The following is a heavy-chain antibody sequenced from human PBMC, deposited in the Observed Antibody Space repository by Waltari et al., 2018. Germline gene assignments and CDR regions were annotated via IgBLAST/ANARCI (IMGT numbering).Heavy chain of an antibody. D-gene: IGHD5-18*01. CDR2: IYRGGST. J-gene: IGHJ6*02. CDR1: GFPVSSIY. CDR3: ASADTAMVQYYGMDV. Sequence: EVQLVESGGGLIQPGGSLRLSCAASGFPVSSIYMSWVRQAPGKGLEWVSVIYRGGSTYYADSVKGRFTISRDNSKNTLYLQMNSLRAEDTAVYYRASADTAMVQYYGMDVWGQGTTVTVSS. V-gene: IGHV3-53*01.